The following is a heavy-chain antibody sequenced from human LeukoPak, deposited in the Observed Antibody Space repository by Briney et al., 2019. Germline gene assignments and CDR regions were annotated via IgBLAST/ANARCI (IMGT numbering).Heavy chain of an antibody. CDR2: IYYSGST. Sequence: SETLSLTCTVSGGSLNNYYWTWIRQPPGRGLEWIGHIYYSGSTYYNPSLKGRVTISVDTSKNQFSLKLSSVTAADTAVYYCARAFEWERLQYYFDYWGQGTLVTVSS. J-gene: IGHJ4*02. V-gene: IGHV4-59*01. D-gene: IGHD1-26*01. CDR1: GGSLNNYY. CDR3: ARAFEWERLQYYFDY.